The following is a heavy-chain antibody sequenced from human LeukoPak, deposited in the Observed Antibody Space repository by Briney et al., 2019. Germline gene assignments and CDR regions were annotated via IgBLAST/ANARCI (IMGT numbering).Heavy chain of an antibody. CDR2: IYTSGST. CDR3: ARTTVTTFYYYMDV. D-gene: IGHD4-11*01. Sequence: PSETLSLTCTVSGGSISGYYWSWIRQPPGKGLEWIGYIYTSGSTNYNPSLKSRVTISVDTSKNQFSLKLSSVTAADTAVYYCARTTVTTFYYYMDVWGKGTTVTVSS. V-gene: IGHV4-4*09. CDR1: GGSISGYY. J-gene: IGHJ6*03.